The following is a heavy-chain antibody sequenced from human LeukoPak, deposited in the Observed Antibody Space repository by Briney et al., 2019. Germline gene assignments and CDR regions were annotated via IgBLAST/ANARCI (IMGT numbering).Heavy chain of an antibody. V-gene: IGHV5-51*01. CDR2: IYPGDSDT. CDR1: GYTFTNYW. J-gene: IGHJ4*02. Sequence: GESLKISCKGSGYTFTNYWIGWVRQMSGKGPEWMGSIYPGDSDTRYSPSFQGQVTISADKSISAAYLQWSSLKASDTAIYYCARRGSCTNGICSFDYWGQGALVTVSS. CDR3: ARRGSCTNGICSFDY. D-gene: IGHD2-8*01.